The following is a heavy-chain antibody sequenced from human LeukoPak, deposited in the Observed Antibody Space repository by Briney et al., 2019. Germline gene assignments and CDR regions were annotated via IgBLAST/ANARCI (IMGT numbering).Heavy chain of an antibody. D-gene: IGHD6-25*01. V-gene: IGHV3-23*01. CDR3: AKSRGAAATGLMDV. J-gene: IGHJ6*02. Sequence: GGSLRLSCAASGFTFSSYAMSWVRQAPGKGLEWVSAISGSGGSTYYADSVKGRFTIPRDNSKNTLYLQMKSLRAEDTAVYYCAKSRGAAATGLMDVWGQGTTVTVSS. CDR1: GFTFSSYA. CDR2: ISGSGGST.